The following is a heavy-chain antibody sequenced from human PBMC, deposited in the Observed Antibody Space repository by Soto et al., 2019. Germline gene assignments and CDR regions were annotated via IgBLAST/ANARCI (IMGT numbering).Heavy chain of an antibody. J-gene: IGHJ6*02. CDR3: AKDLVDIVATIEDDGMDV. CDR1: GFTFSNYA. CDR2: ITDNGGST. D-gene: IGHD5-12*01. V-gene: IGHV3-23*01. Sequence: GGSLRLSCAVSGFTFSNYAMSWVRQVPGKGLEWVSIITDNGGSTYYADSVKGRFTISRDNSKNTLYLQMNSLRAEDTAVYYCAKDLVDIVATIEDDGMDVWGQGTTVTVSS.